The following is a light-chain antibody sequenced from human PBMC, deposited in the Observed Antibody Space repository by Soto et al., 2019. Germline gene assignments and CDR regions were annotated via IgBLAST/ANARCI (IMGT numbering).Light chain of an antibody. J-gene: IGKJ2*01. V-gene: IGKV3-15*01. CDR2: GAS. CDR1: QSVGSN. Sequence: ETVMTQSPATLPVSPGEGATLSCRASQSVGSNLAWYQQKPGQAPRLLIYGASTRATGIPVRFSGSGSGTEFTLTISSLQSEDFAVYYCQQYNNWPPYTFGQGTKLEIK. CDR3: QQYNNWPPYT.